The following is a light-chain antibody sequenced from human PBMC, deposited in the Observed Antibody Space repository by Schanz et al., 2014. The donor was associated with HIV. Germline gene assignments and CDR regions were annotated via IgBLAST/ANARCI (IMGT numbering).Light chain of an antibody. J-gene: IGLJ3*02. CDR1: TSNIGKNY. CDR3: GAWDNSLAAWL. Sequence: QSVLTQPPSVSAAPGQKVTISCSGSTSNIGKNYVSWFPLPPGTAPKLLIYDNNNRPSGIPDRFSGSKSGTSATLAITGLQTGDEADYYCGAWDNSLAAWLFGGGTKLTVL. CDR2: DNN. V-gene: IGLV1-51*01.